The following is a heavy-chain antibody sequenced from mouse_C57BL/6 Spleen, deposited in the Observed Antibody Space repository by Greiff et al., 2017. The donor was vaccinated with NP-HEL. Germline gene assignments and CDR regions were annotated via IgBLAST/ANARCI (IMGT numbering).Heavy chain of an antibody. CDR2: IRNKANGYTT. V-gene: IGHV7-3*01. J-gene: IGHJ4*01. CDR1: GFTFTDYY. CDR3: ARFSYYYGSSWVDY. Sequence: EVQRVESGGGLVQPGGSLSLSCAASGFTFTDYYMSWVRQPPGKALEWLGFIRNKANGYTTEYSASVKGRFTISRDNSQSILYLQMNALRAEDSATYYCARFSYYYGSSWVDYWGQGTSVTVSS. D-gene: IGHD1-1*01.